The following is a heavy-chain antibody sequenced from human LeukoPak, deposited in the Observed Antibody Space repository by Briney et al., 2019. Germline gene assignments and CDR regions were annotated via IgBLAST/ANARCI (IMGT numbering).Heavy chain of an antibody. V-gene: IGHV3-48*03. J-gene: IGHJ4*02. Sequence: PGGSLRLSCAASGFTFRTYEMNWFRQAPGKGPEWIAYIRSGGDKKNYAVSVKGRFTISRDDATNSLYLQMTSLRVEDTAVYYCAKGTPGPDWGQGTLVTVSS. D-gene: IGHD3-10*01. CDR2: IRSGGDKK. CDR3: AKGTPGPD. CDR1: GFTFRTYE.